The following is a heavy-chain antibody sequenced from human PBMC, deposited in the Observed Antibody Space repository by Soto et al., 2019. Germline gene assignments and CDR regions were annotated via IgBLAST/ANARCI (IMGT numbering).Heavy chain of an antibody. Sequence: QLQLQESGPGLVKPSETLSLTCTVSGGSISSSSYYWGWIRQPPGKGLEWIGSIYYSGSTYYNPSLKGRVTISVDTSKNQFSLKRSSVTAADTAVYYCARRWWEPTIDYWGQGTLVTVSS. CDR2: IYYSGST. CDR3: ARRWWEPTIDY. CDR1: GGSISSSSYY. J-gene: IGHJ4*02. D-gene: IGHD2-15*01. V-gene: IGHV4-39*01.